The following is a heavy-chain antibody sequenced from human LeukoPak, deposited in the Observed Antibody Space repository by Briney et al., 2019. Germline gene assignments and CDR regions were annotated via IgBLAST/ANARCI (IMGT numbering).Heavy chain of an antibody. V-gene: IGHV3-7*01. CDR1: GFTLSSYW. CDR2: IKRDGSEK. D-gene: IGHD1-26*01. J-gene: IGHJ4*02. Sequence: GGSLRLSCAASGFTLSSYWMSWVRQAPGKGLEWVANIKRDGSEKYYVDSVKGRFTISRDNAKNSLYLQMNSLRVEDTAVYYCVRDDGATKPCWGQGTLV. CDR3: VRDDGATKPC.